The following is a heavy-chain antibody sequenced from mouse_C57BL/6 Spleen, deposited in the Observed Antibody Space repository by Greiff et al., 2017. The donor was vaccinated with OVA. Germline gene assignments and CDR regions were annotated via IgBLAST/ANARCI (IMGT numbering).Heavy chain of an antibody. V-gene: IGHV1-64*01. D-gene: IGHD2-1*01. CDR1: GYTFTSYW. CDR2: IHPNSGST. J-gene: IGHJ3*01. Sequence: QVQLQQPGAELVKPGASVKLSCKASGYTFTSYWVHWVKQRPGQGLEWIGMIHPNSGSTNYNEKFKSKATLTVDKSSSTAYMQLSSLTSEDSAVYYCARRGYGNYAWFAYWGQGTLVTVSA. CDR3: ARRGYGNYAWFAY.